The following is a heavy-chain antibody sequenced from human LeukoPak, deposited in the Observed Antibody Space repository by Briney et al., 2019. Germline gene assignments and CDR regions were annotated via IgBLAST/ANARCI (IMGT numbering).Heavy chain of an antibody. Sequence: SQTLSLTRAVSGGSISSGGYSWSWIRQPPGKGLEWIGYIYHSGSTYYNPSLKSRVTISVDRSKNQFSLKLSSVTAADTAVYYCARGSYSGSYWFDYWGQGTLDTVSS. J-gene: IGHJ4*02. CDR3: ARGSYSGSYWFDY. D-gene: IGHD1-26*01. CDR1: GGSISSGGYS. V-gene: IGHV4-30-2*01. CDR2: IYHSGST.